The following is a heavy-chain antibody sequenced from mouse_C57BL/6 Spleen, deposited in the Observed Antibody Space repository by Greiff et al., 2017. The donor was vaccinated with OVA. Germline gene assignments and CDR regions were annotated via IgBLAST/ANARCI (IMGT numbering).Heavy chain of an antibody. CDR3: ARRSVAWFAY. CDR1: GYTFTSYW. V-gene: IGHV1-55*01. J-gene: IGHJ3*01. Sequence: VQLQQPGAELVKPGASVKMSCKASGYTFTSYWITWVKQRPGQGLEWIGDIYPGSGSTNYNEQFKSKATLTVATSSSTAYMQLSSLTSEDSAVYYFARRSVAWFAYWGQGTLVTVSA. CDR2: IYPGSGST.